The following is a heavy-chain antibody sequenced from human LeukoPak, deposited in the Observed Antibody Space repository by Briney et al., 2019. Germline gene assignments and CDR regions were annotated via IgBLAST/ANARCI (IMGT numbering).Heavy chain of an antibody. CDR1: GVSFSGYY. Sequence: SETLSLTCAVYGVSFSGYYWSWIRQPPGKGQEWIGEVNHSGSTNYNPSLESRATISVDTSRSQVSLKLSSVAEADTAVYYCARFRFEGPGYRNGWYDYWGQGTLVTVSS. J-gene: IGHJ4*02. CDR3: ARFRFEGPGYRNGWYDY. D-gene: IGHD6-19*01. V-gene: IGHV4-34*01. CDR2: VNHSGST.